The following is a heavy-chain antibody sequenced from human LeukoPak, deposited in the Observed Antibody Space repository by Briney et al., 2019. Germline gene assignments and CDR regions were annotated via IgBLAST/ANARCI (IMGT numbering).Heavy chain of an antibody. J-gene: IGHJ4*02. D-gene: IGHD2-8*01. CDR3: AKVSGYCSNGVCYTHDY. Sequence: PGGSLRLSCAASGFTFSSYEMNWVRQAPGKGLEWVSYISSSGSTIYYADFVKGRFTISRDNAKNSLYLQMNSLRAEDTAVYYCAKVSGYCSNGVCYTHDYWGQGTLVTVSS. CDR2: ISSSGSTI. V-gene: IGHV3-48*03. CDR1: GFTFSSYE.